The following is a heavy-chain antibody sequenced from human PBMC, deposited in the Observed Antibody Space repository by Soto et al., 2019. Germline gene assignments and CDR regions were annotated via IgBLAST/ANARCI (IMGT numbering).Heavy chain of an antibody. CDR1: GGPFSGYY. V-gene: IGHV4-34*01. D-gene: IGHD4-17*01. CDR2: INHSGST. Sequence: PSETLSLTCAVYGGPFSGYYWSWIRQPPGKGLEWIGEINHSGSTNYNPSLKSRVTISVDTSKNQFSLKLSSVTAADTAVYYCARGRPRKPNGFDYWGQGTLVTVS. CDR3: ARGRPRKPNGFDY. J-gene: IGHJ4*02.